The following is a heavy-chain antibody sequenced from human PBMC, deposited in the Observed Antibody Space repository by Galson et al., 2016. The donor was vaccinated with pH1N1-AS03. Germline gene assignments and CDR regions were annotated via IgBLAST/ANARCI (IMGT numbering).Heavy chain of an antibody. J-gene: IGHJ4*02. CDR3: ARGWYDIWTGYLVDPFDY. D-gene: IGHD3-9*01. Sequence: SLRLSCAASGFSLSDYYMTWIRQAPGKGLEWVAYISFTSDYRHYADSVKGRFTISRDNAKNSLYLQMNSLRADDTAVYYCARGWYDIWTGYLVDPFDYWGQGTLVIVSS. CDR1: GFSLSDYY. V-gene: IGHV3-11*03. CDR2: ISFTSDYR.